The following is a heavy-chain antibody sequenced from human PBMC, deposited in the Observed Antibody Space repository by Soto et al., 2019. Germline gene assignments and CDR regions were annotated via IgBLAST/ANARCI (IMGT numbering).Heavy chain of an antibody. D-gene: IGHD3-22*01. CDR3: AKYLYSSSPNWFDP. J-gene: IGHJ5*02. V-gene: IGHV3-23*01. Sequence: EVQLLESGGGLVQPGGSLRLSCTASGFTFSNYAMSWVRQAPGKGLEWVSTSSGSGHNTYYADSVKGRFTISRDNSRNTLYLQMNSLRAEDTAVYYCAKYLYSSSPNWFDPWGQGTLVTVSS. CDR1: GFTFSNYA. CDR2: SSGSGHNT.